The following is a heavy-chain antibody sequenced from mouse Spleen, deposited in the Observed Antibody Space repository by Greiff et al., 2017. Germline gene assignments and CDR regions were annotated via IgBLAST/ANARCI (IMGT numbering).Heavy chain of an antibody. V-gene: IGHV5-9-1*01. Sequence: EVMLVESGGGLVKPGGSLKLSCAASGFTFSSYAMSWVRQTPEKRLEWVATISSGGSYTYYPDSVKGRFTISRDNAKNTLYLQMSSLRSEDTAMYYCARQGYYGSLYYYAMDYWGQGTSVTVSS. CDR3: ARQGYYGSLYYYAMDY. CDR2: ISSGGSYT. J-gene: IGHJ4*01. CDR1: GFTFSSYA. D-gene: IGHD1-1*01.